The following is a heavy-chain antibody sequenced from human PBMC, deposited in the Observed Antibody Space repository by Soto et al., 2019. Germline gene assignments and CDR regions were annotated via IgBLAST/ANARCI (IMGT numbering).Heavy chain of an antibody. Sequence: PGGSLRLSCAASGFTFSSYSMNWVRQAPGKGLEWVSSISSSISYIYYADSVKGRFTISRDNAKNSLYLQMNSLRAEDTAVYYCARGSMADGYYGMDVWGPGTRVTVSS. CDR2: ISSSISYI. J-gene: IGHJ6*02. V-gene: IGHV3-21*01. D-gene: IGHD3-10*01. CDR1: GFTFSSYS. CDR3: ARGSMADGYYGMDV.